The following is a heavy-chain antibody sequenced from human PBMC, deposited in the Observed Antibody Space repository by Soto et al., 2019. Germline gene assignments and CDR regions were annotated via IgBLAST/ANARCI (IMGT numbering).Heavy chain of an antibody. V-gene: IGHV1-18*01. Sequence: QVQLVPSGAEVKKPGASVKVSCKTSGYTFTGYGINWVRQAPGHGLEWMGWISVFNGNTKYGQNIQDRVIMTTDTSTSTAYMELRSLRSDDTDVYFCGRDGSGGIIDSWGQGTMLIVSS. CDR3: GRDGSGGIIDS. CDR1: GYTFTGYG. D-gene: IGHD3-16*01. J-gene: IGHJ3*01. CDR2: ISVFNGNT.